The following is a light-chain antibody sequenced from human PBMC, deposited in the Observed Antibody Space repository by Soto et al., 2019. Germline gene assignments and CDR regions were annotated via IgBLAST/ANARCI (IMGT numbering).Light chain of an antibody. CDR1: STDVGSHNY. CDR3: SSYTTNNTVV. J-gene: IGLJ2*01. Sequence: QCALTQAASVSESPGQSISLSCSGTSTDVGSHNYVSWYQQHPGKAPKLIIFEVNNRPSGVSHRFSGSKSGNTASLTISDLQGEDEADYYCSSYTTNNTVVFGGGTKVTVL. CDR2: EVN. V-gene: IGLV2-14*01.